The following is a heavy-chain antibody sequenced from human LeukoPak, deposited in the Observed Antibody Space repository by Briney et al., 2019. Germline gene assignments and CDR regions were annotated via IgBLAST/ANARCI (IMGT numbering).Heavy chain of an antibody. V-gene: IGHV3-9*01. Sequence: PGRSLRLSCAASGFTFDDYAMHWVRQAPGKGLEWVSGISWNSGSIGYADSVKGRFTIPRDNAKNSLYLQMNSLRAEDTALYYCAREWGSSWTSQLLHWFDPWGQGTPVTVSS. CDR2: ISWNSGSI. D-gene: IGHD6-13*01. CDR1: GFTFDDYA. CDR3: AREWGSSWTSQLLHWFDP. J-gene: IGHJ5*02.